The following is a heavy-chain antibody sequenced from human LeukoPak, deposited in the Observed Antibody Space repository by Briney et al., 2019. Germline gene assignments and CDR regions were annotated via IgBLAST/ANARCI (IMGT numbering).Heavy chain of an antibody. D-gene: IGHD6-13*01. V-gene: IGHV4-34*01. Sequence: SETLSLTCAVYGGSFSGYYWSWIRQPPGKGLEWIGEINHSGSTNYNPSLKSRVTISVDTSKNQFSLKLSSVTAADTAVYYCARRRRSYGSSWAWLDPWGQGTLVTVSS. CDR3: ARRRRSYGSSWAWLDP. J-gene: IGHJ5*02. CDR2: INHSGST. CDR1: GGSFSGYY.